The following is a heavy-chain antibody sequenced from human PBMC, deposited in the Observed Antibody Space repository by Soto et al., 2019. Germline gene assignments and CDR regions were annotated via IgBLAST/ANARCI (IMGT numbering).Heavy chain of an antibody. CDR3: ASERSAQYFDY. J-gene: IGHJ4*02. CDR1: GGTFSGHG. CDR2: IMPTFGSA. V-gene: IGHV1-69*06. D-gene: IGHD1-26*01. Sequence: GASVKVSCKASGGTFSGHGIAWVRQVPGQGLEWMGGIMPTFGSATYAPKFQGRVTISADKTTSTAYMELSSLRSEDTAVYFCASERSAQYFDYWGQGTLVTVSS.